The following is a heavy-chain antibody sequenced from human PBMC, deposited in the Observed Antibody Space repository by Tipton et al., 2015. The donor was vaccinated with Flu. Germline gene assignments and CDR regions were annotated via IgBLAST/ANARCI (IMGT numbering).Heavy chain of an antibody. Sequence: QVQLVQSGGGVVQPGGSLRLSCAASGFTFSSYGMHWVRQAPGKGLEWVAFIRYDGSNKYYADSVKGRFTISRDNSKNTLYLQMNSLRAEDTAVYYCAKVSDTVAVGDYWGQGTLVTVSS. V-gene: IGHV3-30*02. CDR2: IRYDGSNK. CDR1: GFTFSSYG. J-gene: IGHJ4*02. CDR3: AKVSDTVAVGDY. D-gene: IGHD4-23*01.